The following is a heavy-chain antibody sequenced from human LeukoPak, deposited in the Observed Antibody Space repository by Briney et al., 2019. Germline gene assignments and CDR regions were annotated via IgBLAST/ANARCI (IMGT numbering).Heavy chain of an antibody. CDR2: INHSGST. D-gene: IGHD3-22*01. CDR1: GGSFSGYY. V-gene: IGHV4-34*01. J-gene: IGHJ4*02. CDR3: ARHLEGYDSSGYLYYFDY. Sequence: SETLSLTCAVYGGSFSGYYWSWIRQPPGKGLEWIGEINHSGSTNYNPSLKSRVTISVDTSKNQFSLKLSSVTAADTAVYYCARHLEGYDSSGYLYYFDYWGQGTLVTVSS.